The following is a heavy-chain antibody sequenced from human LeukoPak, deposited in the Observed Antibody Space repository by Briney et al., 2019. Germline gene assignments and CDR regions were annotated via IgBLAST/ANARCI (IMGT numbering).Heavy chain of an antibody. D-gene: IGHD3-10*01. CDR1: GFTFSDYS. Sequence: GGSLRLSCAASGFTFSDYSMNWVRQAPGKGLEWIAYINSSSITVYHADSVKGRFSISRDNAKNSVYLQMNSLRGEDTALYYCARSYASGPDRYLDVWGRGTTVTVSS. CDR2: INSSSITV. V-gene: IGHV3-48*04. J-gene: IGHJ6*04. CDR3: ARSYASGPDRYLDV.